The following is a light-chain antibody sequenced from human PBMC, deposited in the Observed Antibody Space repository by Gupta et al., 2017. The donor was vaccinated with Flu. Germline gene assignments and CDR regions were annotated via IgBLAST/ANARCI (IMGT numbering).Light chain of an antibody. V-gene: IGKV3-20*01. CDR3: QEDNSSLSS. Sequence: EIVLTQSPGTLSLSPGERATLYCRTSHSIDSNYLAWYRQTPGQAPRLLIFGASSRAAGIPDRFSGSGSGTDFTLTIRRLEPEDFAVYYCQEDNSSLSSLGGGTKGEIK. CDR2: GAS. CDR1: HSIDSNY. J-gene: IGKJ4*01.